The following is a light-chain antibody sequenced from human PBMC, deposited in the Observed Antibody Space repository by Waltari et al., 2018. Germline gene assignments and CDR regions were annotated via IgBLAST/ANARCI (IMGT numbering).Light chain of an antibody. CDR3: SSYVGYKNNYV. CDR2: GVN. Sequence: QSALTQPPSASGSPGPSVPISCTGTSSDVGGYNYVSWYQQYPGKAPKVRIYGVNKRPSGVPDRFSGSKSGNTASLTVSGLQAEDEADYYCSSYVGYKNNYVFGTGTKVTVL. J-gene: IGLJ1*01. V-gene: IGLV2-8*01. CDR1: SSDVGGYNY.